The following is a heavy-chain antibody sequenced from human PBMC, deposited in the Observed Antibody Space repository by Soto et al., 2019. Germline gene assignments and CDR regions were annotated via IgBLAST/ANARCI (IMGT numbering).Heavy chain of an antibody. V-gene: IGHV3-23*01. CDR3: AKGHTKQWLVPKYFQH. CDR1: GFTFSSYA. J-gene: IGHJ1*01. CDR2: ISGSGGST. Sequence: PGGSLRLSCAASGFTFSSYAMSWVRQAPGKGLEWVSAISGSGGSTYYADSVKGRFTISRDNSKNTLYLQMNSLRAEDTAVYYCAKGHTKQWLVPKYFQHWGQGTLVTVSS. D-gene: IGHD6-19*01.